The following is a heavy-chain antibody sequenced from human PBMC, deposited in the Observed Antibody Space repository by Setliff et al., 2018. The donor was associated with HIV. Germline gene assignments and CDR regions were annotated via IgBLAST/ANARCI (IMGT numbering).Heavy chain of an antibody. D-gene: IGHD3-10*01. Sequence: SETLSLTCAIYGPSFTGYYWNWIRQLPGKAFEWIGEINHSGVTYYNPSFKSRVNISLDLSKNQFSLRLTGLSGADTATYFCAAKPMIRGRPFAFWGQPTLVTVSS. V-gene: IGHV4-34*01. J-gene: IGHJ4*02. CDR2: INHSGVT. CDR3: AAKPMIRGRPFAF. CDR1: GPSFTGYY.